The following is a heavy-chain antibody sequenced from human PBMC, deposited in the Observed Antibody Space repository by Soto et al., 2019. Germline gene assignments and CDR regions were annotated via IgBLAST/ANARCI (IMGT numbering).Heavy chain of an antibody. Sequence: QVQLHQWGGGLLKPSETLSLTCAVYGGSFSGYYCSCVRQPPGKGLEWIGQINHSGTTNYRPSLKSRFTMSVDTSQNQFSLNLISVTAADTAIHFCESSLLGTHFYTYGPHVWGQGTTVTVSS. D-gene: IGHD4-17*01. V-gene: IGHV4-34*01. CDR2: INHSGTT. CDR1: GGSFSGYY. J-gene: IGHJ6*02. CDR3: ESSLLGTHFYTYGPHV.